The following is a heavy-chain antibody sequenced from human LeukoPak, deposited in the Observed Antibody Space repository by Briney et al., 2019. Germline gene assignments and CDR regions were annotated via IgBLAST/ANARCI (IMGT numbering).Heavy chain of an antibody. V-gene: IGHV3-33*01. CDR3: ARDWMGSTRLAGDY. D-gene: IGHD2/OR15-2a*01. J-gene: IGHJ4*02. CDR1: GFTFNGYA. Sequence: PGGSLRLSCAASGFTFNGYAIHWVRQAPGKGLEWVAVIWHDGSNKYYADSVKGRFTISRDNSKNTVYLQMNSLRVEDTAVYYCARDWMGSTRLAGDYWGQGTLVTVSS. CDR2: IWHDGSNK.